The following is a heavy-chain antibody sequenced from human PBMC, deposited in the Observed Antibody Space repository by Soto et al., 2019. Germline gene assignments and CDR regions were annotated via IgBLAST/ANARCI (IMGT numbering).Heavy chain of an antibody. CDR1: GFTFSHYA. D-gene: IGHD1-26*01. V-gene: IGHV3-30*03. CDR2: MTYDGSNE. J-gene: IGHJ4*02. Sequence: QVQLVESGGGVVQPGRSLRLSCAASGFTFSHYAMHWVRQAPGKGLEWVALMTYDGSNEYYADSVKGRFTISRDNSKNRLYLQVNSLRAEGTAVYYCARDGSHNFDYWGQGTLVTVSS. CDR3: ARDGSHNFDY.